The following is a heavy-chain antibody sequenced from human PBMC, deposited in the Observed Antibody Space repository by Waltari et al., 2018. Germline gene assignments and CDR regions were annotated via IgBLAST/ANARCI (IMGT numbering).Heavy chain of an antibody. V-gene: IGHV1-2*02. Sequence: QVQLVQSGAEVKKPGASMIVSCKASEHTLSGYYIHCVRQAPGQGLEWMGWINPNSDATNYAQKVQGRVTMTRDTSTSTGYMELSRLKSDDTAVYYCARAPNYYGGSGYQEGFDIWGQGTMVTVSS. J-gene: IGHJ3*02. CDR1: EHTLSGYY. D-gene: IGHD3-22*01. CDR3: ARAPNYYGGSGYQEGFDI. CDR2: INPNSDAT.